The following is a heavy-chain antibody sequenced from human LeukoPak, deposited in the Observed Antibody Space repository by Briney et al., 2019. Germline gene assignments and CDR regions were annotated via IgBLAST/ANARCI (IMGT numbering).Heavy chain of an antibody. CDR1: VFTFSSYA. J-gene: IGHJ4*02. Sequence: QPGGSLRLSCAASVFTFSSYAMSWVRQAPGEGRGWVSVISGSGGDTYYADSVKGRFTISRDNSKNTLYLQMNTLRAEDTAVYYCAKNIIAAAGMMDYWGQGTLVTVSS. CDR3: AKNIIAAAGMMDY. D-gene: IGHD6-13*01. CDR2: ISGSGGDT. V-gene: IGHV3-23*01.